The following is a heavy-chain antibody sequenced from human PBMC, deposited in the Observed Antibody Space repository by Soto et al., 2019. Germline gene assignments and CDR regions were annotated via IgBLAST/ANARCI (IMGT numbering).Heavy chain of an antibody. CDR2: IHSAGDT. CDR1: GFSFSSYD. J-gene: IGHJ4*02. D-gene: IGHD3-10*01. Sequence: EVQLVESGGGLVQPGGSLRLSCAASGFSFSSYDMLWVRQAAGKGLEWVSGIHSAGDTYYPGSVKGRFTISRENAKNSLYLQMNSLRAEDTAVYYCAREYDGNGGYFDYWGQGTLVNVSS. CDR3: AREYDGNGGYFDY. V-gene: IGHV3-13*01.